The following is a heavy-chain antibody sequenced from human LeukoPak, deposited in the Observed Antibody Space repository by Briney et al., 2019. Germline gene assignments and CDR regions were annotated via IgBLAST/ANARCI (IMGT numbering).Heavy chain of an antibody. J-gene: IGHJ4*02. CDR1: GHTFTSYY. D-gene: IGHD3-9*01. Sequence: ASVKVSCKASGHTFTSYYMHWVRQAPGQGLEWMGIINPSGGITTYAQKIQDRVTVTMDTSTSTVYMELSSLRSEDTAIYYCARGDRLPGYSAPVGDYWGQGTLVTVSS. CDR2: INPSGGIT. V-gene: IGHV1-46*01. CDR3: ARGDRLPGYSAPVGDY.